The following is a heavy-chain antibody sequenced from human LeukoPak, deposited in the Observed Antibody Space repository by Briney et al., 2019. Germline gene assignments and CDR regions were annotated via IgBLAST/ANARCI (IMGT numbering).Heavy chain of an antibody. J-gene: IGHJ5*02. D-gene: IGHD2-15*01. CDR3: ARGPLEYCSGGSCYSGRNWFDP. CDR2: INPSGSST. V-gene: IGHV1-46*01. CDR1: GYAFTRHY. Sequence: ASVKVSCKASGYAFTRHYMHWVRQAPGQGLEWMGLINPSGSSTIYAQKFQGRVTMTRDMSTSTDYMELSSLRPEDTAVYFCARGPLEYCSGGSCYSGRNWFDPWGQGTLVTVSS.